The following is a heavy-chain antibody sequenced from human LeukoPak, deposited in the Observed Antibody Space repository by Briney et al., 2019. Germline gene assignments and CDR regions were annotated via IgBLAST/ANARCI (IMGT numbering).Heavy chain of an antibody. Sequence: GGSLRLSYAASGFTFSSYGVHWVRQAPGKGLEWVAVIWYDGSNKYYADSVKGRFTISRDNSKNTLYLQMNSLRAEDTAVYYYARARVPHYYDSSGYYPVDYWGQGTLVTVSS. CDR2: IWYDGSNK. CDR1: GFTFSSYG. V-gene: IGHV3-33*01. D-gene: IGHD3-22*01. J-gene: IGHJ4*02. CDR3: ARARVPHYYDSSGYYPVDY.